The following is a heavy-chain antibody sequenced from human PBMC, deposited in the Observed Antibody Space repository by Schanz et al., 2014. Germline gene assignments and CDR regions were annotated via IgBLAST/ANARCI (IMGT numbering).Heavy chain of an antibody. J-gene: IGHJ3*02. CDR1: GFSFTTYA. CDR2: IGTSGGT. V-gene: IGHV3-23*01. Sequence: EVQLLESGGGLVQPGGSLRLSCASSGFSFTTYAMSWVRQAPGKGLEWVSTIGTSGGTNYAESVKGRFTISRDNSKNTLYLQMNSLRAEDTAVYYCAKGRFGELSAFDIWGQGTMVTGSS. D-gene: IGHD3-10*01. CDR3: AKGRFGELSAFDI.